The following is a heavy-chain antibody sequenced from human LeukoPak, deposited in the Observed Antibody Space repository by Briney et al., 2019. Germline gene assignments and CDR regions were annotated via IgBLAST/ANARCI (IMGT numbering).Heavy chain of an antibody. Sequence: PSETLSLTCTVSGYSISSGYYWGWVRQPPGKGLEWIGSIHHSGTTYYNPSLKSRVTISVDTSKNQFSLQLSSATAADTAVYYCARGGGYPYWGQGTLVTVSS. V-gene: IGHV4-38-2*02. CDR1: GYSISSGYY. CDR3: ARGGGYPY. D-gene: IGHD5-18*01. J-gene: IGHJ4*02. CDR2: IHHSGTT.